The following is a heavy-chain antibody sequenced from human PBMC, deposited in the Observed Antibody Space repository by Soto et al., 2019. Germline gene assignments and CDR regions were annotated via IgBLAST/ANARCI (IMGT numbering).Heavy chain of an antibody. V-gene: IGHV3-13*05. CDR2: IGTAGDP. J-gene: IGHJ3*02. CDR3: ARGDSKASYAFDI. D-gene: IGHD6-13*01. Sequence: TGGSLRLSCAASGFTFSTSDMNWVRQAPGKGLEWVSAIGTAGDPYYPGSVKGRFTISRENAKNSLYLQMNSLRAGDTAVYYCARGDSKASYAFDIWGQGTMVTVSS. CDR1: GFTFSTSD.